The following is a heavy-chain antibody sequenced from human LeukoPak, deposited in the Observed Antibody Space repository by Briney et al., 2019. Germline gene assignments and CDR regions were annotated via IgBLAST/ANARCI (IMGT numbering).Heavy chain of an antibody. CDR3: ARVGVDTAMNYYYYYMDV. J-gene: IGHJ6*03. Sequence: GGSLRLSCAASGFTFSSYSMNWVRQAPGKGLEWVSYISSSSSTIYYADSVKGRFTISRDNAKNSLYLQMNSLRAEDTAVYYCARVGVDTAMNYYYYYMDVWGKGTTVTVSS. CDR1: GFTFSSYS. D-gene: IGHD5-18*01. V-gene: IGHV3-48*04. CDR2: ISSSSSTI.